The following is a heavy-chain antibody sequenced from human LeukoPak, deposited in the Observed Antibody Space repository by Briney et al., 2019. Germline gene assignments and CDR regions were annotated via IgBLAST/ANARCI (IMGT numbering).Heavy chain of an antibody. CDR1: GFTFSSYW. D-gene: IGHD1-26*01. V-gene: IGHV3-74*01. Sequence: GGSLRLSCAASGFTFSSYWMHWVRQAPGKGLVWVSRINSDGSSTSYADSVKGRSTISRDNAKNTLYLQMNSLRAEDTAVYYCARDRGLWEPFDYWGQGTLDTVSS. CDR2: INSDGSST. CDR3: ARDRGLWEPFDY. J-gene: IGHJ4*02.